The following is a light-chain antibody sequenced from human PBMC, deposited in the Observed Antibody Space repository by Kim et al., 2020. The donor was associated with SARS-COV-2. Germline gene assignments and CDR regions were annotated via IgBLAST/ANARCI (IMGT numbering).Light chain of an antibody. CDR1: NIEGHS. Sequence: AQGHTARITCEGNNIEGHSVRWYPQKPGQAPVLVMYYDRARPSGIPERFSGSKSASTATLTSSRVEAADEADYYCQVWDTDTDHYVFGTGTKVTVL. V-gene: IGLV3-21*01. J-gene: IGLJ1*01. CDR2: YDR. CDR3: QVWDTDTDHYV.